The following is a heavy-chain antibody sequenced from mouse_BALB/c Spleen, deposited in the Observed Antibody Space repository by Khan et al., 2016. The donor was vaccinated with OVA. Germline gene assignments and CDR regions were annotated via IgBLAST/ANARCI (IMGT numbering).Heavy chain of an antibody. CDR2: ITYSGST. CDR1: GYSITSDYA. V-gene: IGHV3-2*02. Sequence: EVQLVASGPGLVKPSQSLSLTCTVTGYSITSDYAWNWIRQFPGNKLEWMGYITYSGSTSYTPSLKSRISITRDTSKDQFFLQLNSVTTEDTATYYCAGGRTYWGQGTLVTVSA. D-gene: IGHD3-3*01. CDR3: AGGRTY. J-gene: IGHJ3*01.